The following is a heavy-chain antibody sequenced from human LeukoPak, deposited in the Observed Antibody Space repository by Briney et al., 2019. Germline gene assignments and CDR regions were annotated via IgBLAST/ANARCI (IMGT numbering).Heavy chain of an antibody. CDR1: GDSISNYY. V-gene: IGHV4-59*12. CDR3: ATGKVATSEY. J-gene: IGHJ4*02. D-gene: IGHD5-12*01. Sequence: PSETLSLTCTVSGDSISNYYWSWIRQSPEKGLEWIGYIHDSGSTNYNPSLKSRVTISVDTSKNQFSLKLSSVTAADTAVYYCATGKVATSEYWGQGTLVTVSS. CDR2: IHDSGST.